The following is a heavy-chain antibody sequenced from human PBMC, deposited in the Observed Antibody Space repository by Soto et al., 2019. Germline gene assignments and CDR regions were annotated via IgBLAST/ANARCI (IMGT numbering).Heavy chain of an antibody. CDR3: ATSLADDSSGPIDY. CDR2: IIPIFGTA. D-gene: IGHD3-22*01. V-gene: IGHV1-69*13. Sequence: AASVKVSCKASGGTFSSYAISWVRQAPGQGLEWMGGIIPIFGTANYAQKFQGRVTITADESTSTAYMELSSLRSEDTAVYYCATSLADDSSGPIDYWCQGTLFTFSS. J-gene: IGHJ4*02. CDR1: GGTFSSYA.